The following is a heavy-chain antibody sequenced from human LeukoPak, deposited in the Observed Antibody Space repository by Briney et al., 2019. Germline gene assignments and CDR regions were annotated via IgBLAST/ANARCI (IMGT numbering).Heavy chain of an antibody. Sequence: SVTVSFMASVCTFSNYAISWVRQAPGQGLEWMGRIIPIFGTANYAQKLQGRVTITADKSTSTAYMALSSLRSEDTAVYYCARGRSGVDRPAFDNWGQGTLVTVSS. D-gene: IGHD1-26*01. J-gene: IGHJ4*02. CDR1: VCTFSNYA. CDR2: IIPIFGTA. V-gene: IGHV1-69*06. CDR3: ARGRSGVDRPAFDN.